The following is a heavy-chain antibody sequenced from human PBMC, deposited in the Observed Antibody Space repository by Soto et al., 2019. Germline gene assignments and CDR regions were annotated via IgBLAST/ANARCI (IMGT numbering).Heavy chain of an antibody. D-gene: IGHD6-6*01. CDR2: IYSSGST. V-gene: IGHV4-31*11. CDR1: GGSIISASYS. J-gene: IGHJ5*02. Sequence: QVQLQESGPRLVKPSQTLSLSCAVSGGSIISASYSWNWIRQCPGRGLERIGHIYSSGSTYYNLSLKCRVSISVDTSNNRFSLKLTSVTAADTAVYFCAREDAARIERWFDAWGQGILVTVSS. CDR3: AREDAARIERWFDA.